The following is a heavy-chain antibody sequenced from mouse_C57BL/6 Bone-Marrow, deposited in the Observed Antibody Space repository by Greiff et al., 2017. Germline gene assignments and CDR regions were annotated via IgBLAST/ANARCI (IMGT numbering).Heavy chain of an antibody. J-gene: IGHJ1*03. CDR3: ARGGYGSSYEGYFDV. D-gene: IGHD1-1*01. CDR1: GYSITSGYD. CDR2: ISYSGST. V-gene: IGHV3-1*01. Sequence: DVHLVESGPGMVKPSQSLSLTCTVTGYSITSGYDWHWIRHFPGNILEWMGYISYSGSTNYNPSLKSRTSITHDTSKNHFFLKLNAVTTEDTATYYCARGGYGSSYEGYFDVWGTGTTVTVSS.